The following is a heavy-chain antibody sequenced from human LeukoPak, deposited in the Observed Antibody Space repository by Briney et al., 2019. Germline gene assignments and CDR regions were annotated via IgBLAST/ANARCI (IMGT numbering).Heavy chain of an antibody. CDR3: ARSNGWYYFDH. CDR2: IYYIGSP. J-gene: IGHJ4*02. Sequence: SETLSLTCTVSGGSISRYYWSWIRQPPGKGLEWIGYIYYIGSPNYNPSLKSRVTISVDTSKSQFSLKLSSVTAADTAMYYCARSNGWYYFDHWGQGTLVTVSS. V-gene: IGHV4-59*01. CDR1: GGSISRYY. D-gene: IGHD6-19*01.